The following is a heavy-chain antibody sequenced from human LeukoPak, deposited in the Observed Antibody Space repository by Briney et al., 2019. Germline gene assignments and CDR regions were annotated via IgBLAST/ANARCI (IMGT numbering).Heavy chain of an antibody. CDR2: IYHSGST. Sequence: SETLSLTCAVYGGSFSGYYWSWIRQPPGKGLEWIGSIYHSGSTYYNPSLKSRVTISVDTSKNQFSLKLSSVTAADTAVYYCARGPYYYGSGSYVYYYYYYMDVWGKGTTVTVSS. J-gene: IGHJ6*03. D-gene: IGHD3-10*01. V-gene: IGHV4-34*01. CDR1: GGSFSGYY. CDR3: ARGPYYYGSGSYVYYYYYYMDV.